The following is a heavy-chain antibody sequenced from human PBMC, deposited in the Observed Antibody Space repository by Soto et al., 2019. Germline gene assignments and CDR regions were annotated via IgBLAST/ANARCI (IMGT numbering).Heavy chain of an antibody. J-gene: IGHJ4*02. CDR3: ASGYRGFLEWLKLAQFNLDY. CDR1: GFTFTSSA. Sequence: SVKVSCKASGFTFTSSAVQWVRQARGQRLEWIGWIVVGSGNTNYAQKFQERVTITRDMSTSTAYMELSSLRSEDTAVYYCASGYRGFLEWLKLAQFNLDYWGQVTLVTVSP. CDR2: IVVGSGNT. V-gene: IGHV1-58*01. D-gene: IGHD3-3*01.